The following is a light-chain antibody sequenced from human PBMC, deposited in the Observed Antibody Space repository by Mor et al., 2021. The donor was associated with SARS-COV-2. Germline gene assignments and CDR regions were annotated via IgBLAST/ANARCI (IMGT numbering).Light chain of an antibody. CDR2: RAS. Sequence: TVTCKSSHRLIQSSNGDSYLAWYQVRAGQTPALLIYRASTRETGVPDRFIGSGSGTEFSLTLCGMEGVDAAIYYCQLYLTSTLTF. J-gene: IGKJ4*01. V-gene: IGKV4-1*01. CDR1: HRLIQSSNGDSY. CDR3: QLYLTSTLT.